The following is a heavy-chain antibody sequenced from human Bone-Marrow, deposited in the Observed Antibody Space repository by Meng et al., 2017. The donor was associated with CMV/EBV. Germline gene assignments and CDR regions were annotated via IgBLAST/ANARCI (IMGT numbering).Heavy chain of an antibody. J-gene: IGHJ4*02. CDR1: GFTFSSYW. V-gene: IGHV3-74*01. CDR3: ARSGELYYGSGIVGFVGFDY. Sequence: GGSLRLSCVASGFTFSSYWMHWVRQAPGKGLVWVSRINSDGSSTSYADSVKGRFTISRDNAKNTLYLQMNSLRAEDTAVYYCARSGELYYGSGIVGFVGFDYWGQGPLVTSYS. CDR2: INSDGSST. D-gene: IGHD3-10*01.